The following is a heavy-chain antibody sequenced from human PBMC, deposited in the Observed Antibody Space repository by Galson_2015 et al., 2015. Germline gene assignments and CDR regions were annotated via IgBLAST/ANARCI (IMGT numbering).Heavy chain of an antibody. D-gene: IGHD2-2*01. CDR1: GFTVSSNY. CDR2: ISWNSGSI. Sequence: SLRLSCAASGFTVSSNYMSWVRQAPGKGLEWVSGISWNSGSIGYADSVKGRFTISRDNAKNSLYLQMNSLRAEDTALYYCAKDIMRYCSSTSCGEFDIWGQGTMVTVSS. J-gene: IGHJ3*02. V-gene: IGHV3-9*01. CDR3: AKDIMRYCSSTSCGEFDI.